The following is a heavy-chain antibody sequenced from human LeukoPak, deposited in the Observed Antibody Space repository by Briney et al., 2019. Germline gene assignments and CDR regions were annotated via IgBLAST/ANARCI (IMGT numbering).Heavy chain of an antibody. CDR1: GFTFSSYA. J-gene: IGHJ4*02. CDR2: IRQDGNEK. CDR3: ARRYFDY. V-gene: IGHV3-7*03. Sequence: GGSLRLSCAASGFTFSSYAMSRVRQAPGKGLEWVANIRQDGNEKYYVDSVRGRFTISRDNAKNSLYLQMNSLRAEDTAIYYCARRYFDYWGQGTLVTVSS.